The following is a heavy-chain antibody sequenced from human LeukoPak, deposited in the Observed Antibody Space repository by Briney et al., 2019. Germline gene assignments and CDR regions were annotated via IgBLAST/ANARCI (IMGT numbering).Heavy chain of an antibody. CDR1: GFTFSSYS. D-gene: IGHD2-2*01. CDR3: ARDKPSVVDQLLSYYMDV. J-gene: IGHJ6*03. CDR2: ISSSSSYI. Sequence: PGGSLRLSCAASGFTFSSYSMNWVRQAPGKGLEWVSSISSSSSYIYYADSVKGRFTISRDNAKNSLYLQMNSLRAEDTAVYYCARDKPSVVDQLLSYYMDVWGKGTTVTVSS. V-gene: IGHV3-21*01.